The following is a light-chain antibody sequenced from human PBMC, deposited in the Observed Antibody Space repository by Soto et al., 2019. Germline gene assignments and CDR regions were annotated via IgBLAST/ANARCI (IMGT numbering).Light chain of an antibody. CDR3: QQYNNWPLA. V-gene: IGKV3D-15*01. CDR2: GAS. J-gene: IGKJ4*01. Sequence: EIVMTQSPATLSVSPGERATLSCRASQSVSSNLAWYQQKPGQAPRLLIYGASIRATGIPARFSGSGSGTEFTLTISRLQSEDFAVYYCQQYNNWPLAFGGGTKVEIK. CDR1: QSVSSN.